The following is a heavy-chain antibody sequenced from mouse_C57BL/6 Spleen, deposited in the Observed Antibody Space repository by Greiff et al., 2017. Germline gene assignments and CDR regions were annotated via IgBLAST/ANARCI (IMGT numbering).Heavy chain of an antibody. Sequence: EVKVVESGGGLVKPGGSLKLSCAASGFTFSSYAMSWVRQTPEKRLEWVATISDGGSYTYYPDNVKGRFTISRDNAKNNLYLQMSHLKSEDTAMYYCARDMAVVPFDYWGQGTTLTVSS. V-gene: IGHV5-4*01. CDR1: GFTFSSYA. CDR2: ISDGGSYT. CDR3: ARDMAVVPFDY. D-gene: IGHD1-1*02. J-gene: IGHJ2*01.